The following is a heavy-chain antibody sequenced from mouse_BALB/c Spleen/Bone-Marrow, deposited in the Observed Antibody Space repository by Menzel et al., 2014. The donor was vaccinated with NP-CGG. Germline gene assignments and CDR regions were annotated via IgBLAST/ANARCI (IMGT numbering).Heavy chain of an antibody. D-gene: IGHD1-1*01. J-gene: IGHJ2*01. CDR1: GYIFTSYT. Sequence: QVQLKESAAELARPGASVKLSCKASGYIFTSYTIQWIKQRPGQGLEWIGYINPSIGYTEYNQKFKDKTTLTADTSSSTTCMQLSSLTSEDSAVCYCAREGTYYAYFDYWGQGTTLTVSS. CDR3: AREGTYYAYFDY. V-gene: IGHV1-4*02. CDR2: INPSIGYT.